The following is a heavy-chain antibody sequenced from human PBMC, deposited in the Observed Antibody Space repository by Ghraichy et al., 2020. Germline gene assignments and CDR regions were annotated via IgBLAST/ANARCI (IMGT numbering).Heavy chain of an antibody. CDR3: ASYDYVWGSYRETDY. Sequence: GGSLRLSCAASGFTFSSYAMSWVRQAPGKGLEWVSAISGSGGSTYYADSVKGRFTISRDNSKNTLYLQMNSLRAEDTAVYYCASYDYVWGSYRETDYWGQGTLVTVSS. D-gene: IGHD3-16*02. J-gene: IGHJ4*02. V-gene: IGHV3-23*01. CDR1: GFTFSSYA. CDR2: ISGSGGST.